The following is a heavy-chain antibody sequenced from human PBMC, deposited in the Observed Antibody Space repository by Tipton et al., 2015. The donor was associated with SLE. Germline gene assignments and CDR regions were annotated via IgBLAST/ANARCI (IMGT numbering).Heavy chain of an antibody. D-gene: IGHD3-16*01. CDR1: GGSISSGGYS. CDR3: ARGGITFGGAFGY. CDR2: IYHSGST. Sequence: TLSLTCTVSGGSISSGGYSWSWIRQPPGKGLEWIGYIYHSGSTNYNPSLKSRVTISVDTSKNQFSLKLSSVTAADTAVYYCARGGITFGGAFGYWGQGTLVTVSS. J-gene: IGHJ4*02. V-gene: IGHV4-30-2*01.